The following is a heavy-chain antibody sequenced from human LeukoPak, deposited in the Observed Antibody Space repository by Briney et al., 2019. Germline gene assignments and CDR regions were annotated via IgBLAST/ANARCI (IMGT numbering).Heavy chain of an antibody. J-gene: IGHJ4*02. V-gene: IGHV3-23*01. CDR2: MSGSGGST. D-gene: IGHD2-15*01. CDR3: AKGRFIFMVARTDY. CDR1: GFTFSNYA. Sequence: GGSLRLSCAASGFTFSNYAMSWVRQAPGKGLEWVSSMSGSGGSTYYADSVKGRFTISRDNSKNTLYLQMNSLRAEDTAVYYCAKGRFIFMVARTDYWGQGTLVTVSS.